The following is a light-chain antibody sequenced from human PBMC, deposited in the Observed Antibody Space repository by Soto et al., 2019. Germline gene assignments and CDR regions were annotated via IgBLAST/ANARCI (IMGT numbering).Light chain of an antibody. CDR3: QQGNTFPLT. V-gene: IGKV1-6*01. Sequence: QMTQSASSLSASVGYSVTIFCRASQGIGNALGWYQQKTGKPPKVLIYGASNLQSGVPPRFSGSGSGTDFTLTISSLQTEDFATYYCQQGNTFPLTFGGGTKVDIK. J-gene: IGKJ4*01. CDR1: QGIGNA. CDR2: GAS.